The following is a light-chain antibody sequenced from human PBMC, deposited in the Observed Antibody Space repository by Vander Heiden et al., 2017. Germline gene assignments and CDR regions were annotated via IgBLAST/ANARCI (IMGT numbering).Light chain of an antibody. Sequence: QSALTQPASVSGPPGQSIPISSTGTSSDVGSYNLVSWYQQHPGKAPKLMIYEGSKRPSGVSNRFSGSKSGNTASLTISGLQAEDEADYYCCSYAGSSTLVFGGGTKLTVL. J-gene: IGLJ2*01. CDR1: SSDVGSYNL. CDR2: EGS. V-gene: IGLV2-23*01. CDR3: CSYAGSSTLV.